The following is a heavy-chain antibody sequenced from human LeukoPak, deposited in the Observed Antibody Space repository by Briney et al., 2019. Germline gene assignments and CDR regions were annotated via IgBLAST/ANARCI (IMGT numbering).Heavy chain of an antibody. CDR2: ISAYNGNT. D-gene: IGHD2-21*02. CDR3: ARVGGGDLHDAFDI. J-gene: IGHJ3*02. Sequence: ASVKVSCKASGYTFTSYGISWVRQAPGQGLEWMGWISAYNGNTNYAQKLQGRVTMTTGTSTSTAYMELRSLRSDDTAVYYCARVGGGDLHDAFDIWGQGTMVTVSS. V-gene: IGHV1-18*01. CDR1: GYTFTSYG.